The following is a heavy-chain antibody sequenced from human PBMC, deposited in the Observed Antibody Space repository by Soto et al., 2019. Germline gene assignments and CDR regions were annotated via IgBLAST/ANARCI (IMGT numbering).Heavy chain of an antibody. CDR1: GGSMGSSSYY. Sequence: QVPLQESGPGLVKPSENLSLDCSVFGGSMGSSSYYWAWIRQPLGKGLEWIGGMDYSGRAYYKSSLKSRVIISVDTSTNKFSLKLNSVTAGDTAVYYCARHKGIPVVGVAPIRGIFDYCGKGDLVTVSS. D-gene: IGHD3-3*01. CDR2: MDYSGRA. J-gene: IGHJ4*02. V-gene: IGHV4-39*01. CDR3: ARHKGIPVVGVAPIRGIFDY.